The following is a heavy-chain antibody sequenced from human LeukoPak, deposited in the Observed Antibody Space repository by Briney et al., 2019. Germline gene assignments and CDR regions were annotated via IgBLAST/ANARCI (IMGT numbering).Heavy chain of an antibody. CDR1: GGSISSSVYY. CDR3: ARKYCSGGDCYSNY. D-gene: IGHD2-15*01. CDR2: IYYGGST. Sequence: SETLSLTCTVSGGSISSSVYYWGWIRQPPGKGLEWIGSIYYGGSTYYNPSLKSRVTISVDTSKNQFSLKLRSVTAADTAMYYCARKYCSGGDCYSNYWGQGTLVTVSS. V-gene: IGHV4-39*01. J-gene: IGHJ4*02.